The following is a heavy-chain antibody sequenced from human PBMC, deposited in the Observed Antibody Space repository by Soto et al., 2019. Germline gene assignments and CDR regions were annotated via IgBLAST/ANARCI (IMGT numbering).Heavy chain of an antibody. D-gene: IGHD2-21*01. V-gene: IGHV4-4*02. CDR3: PPLPPPVLVVVLPLPS. J-gene: IGHJ4*02. CDR1: GGSISSTNW. CDR2: VYHTGST. Sequence: QVQLQQSGPRLARPSGTLSLTCVVSGGSISSTNWWTWVRQTPGKGLEWIGEVYHTGSTKYNPSLKDRVSIPVDKSNNQFSRSPQSVTAADTAVYHCPPLPPPVLVVVLPLPSWGQGALVPVSS.